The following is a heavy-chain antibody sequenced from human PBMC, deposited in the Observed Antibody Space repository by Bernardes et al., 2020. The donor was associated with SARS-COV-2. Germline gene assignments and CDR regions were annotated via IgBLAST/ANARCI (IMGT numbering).Heavy chain of an antibody. CDR1: GFTFSSYA. CDR3: ARDTLGYCSGGSCAGYFDY. CDR2: ISYDGSNK. Sequence: GGSLRLSCAASGFTFSSYAMHWVRQAPGKGLEWVAVISYDGSNKYYADSVKGRFTISRDNSKNTLYLQMNSLRAEDTAVYYCARDTLGYCSGGSCAGYFDYWGQGTLVTVSS. J-gene: IGHJ4*02. V-gene: IGHV3-30-3*01. D-gene: IGHD2-15*01.